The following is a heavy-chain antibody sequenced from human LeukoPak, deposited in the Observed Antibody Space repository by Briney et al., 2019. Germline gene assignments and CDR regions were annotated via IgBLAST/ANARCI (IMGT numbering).Heavy chain of an antibody. CDR2: INPNSGGT. Sequence: EASVKVSCEASGYTFTGYYMHWVRQAPGQGLEWMGWINPNSGGTNYAQKFQGRVTMTRDTSISTAYMELSRLRSDDTAVYYCARTMIVAPRFDPWGQGILVTVSS. D-gene: IGHD3-22*01. CDR1: GYTFTGYY. CDR3: ARTMIVAPRFDP. J-gene: IGHJ5*02. V-gene: IGHV1-2*02.